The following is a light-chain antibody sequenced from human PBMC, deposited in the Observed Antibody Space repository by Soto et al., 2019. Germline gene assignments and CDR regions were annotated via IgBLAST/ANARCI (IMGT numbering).Light chain of an antibody. CDR1: QGISSF. J-gene: IGKJ4*01. Sequence: ASRMTQSPSSLSASTGDRVTITCRASQGISSFLAWYQQQPEKAPKLLIYSASTLQTGVPSRFSGSGSGTDFTLTISRLQSEDFATYYCQHYYDSPSPFGGGTKVEIK. CDR2: SAS. V-gene: IGKV1-8*01. CDR3: QHYYDSPSP.